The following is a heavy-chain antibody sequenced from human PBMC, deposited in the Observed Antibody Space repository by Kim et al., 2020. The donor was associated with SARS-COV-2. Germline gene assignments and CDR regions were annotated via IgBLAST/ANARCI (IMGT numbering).Heavy chain of an antibody. Sequence: GGSLRLSCAASGFIVSNNYMTWVRQAPGKGLEWVSSIHTGGSTYYADSVKGRFTISRDNPKNTLYLQMNSLRVEDTAVYYCARDGYYYGSGSFDQWGQGTLVTVSS. CDR3: ARDGYYYGSGSFDQ. CDR1: GFIVSNNY. J-gene: IGHJ4*02. V-gene: IGHV3-53*01. D-gene: IGHD3-10*01. CDR2: IHTGGST.